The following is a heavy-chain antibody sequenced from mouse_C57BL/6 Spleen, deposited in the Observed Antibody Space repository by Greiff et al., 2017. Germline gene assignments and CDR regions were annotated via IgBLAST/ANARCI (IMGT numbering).Heavy chain of an antibody. CDR2: ISDGGSYT. CDR1: GFTFSSYA. V-gene: IGHV5-4*01. Sequence: EVHLVESGGGLVKPGGSLKLSCAASGFTFSSYAMSWVRQTPEKRLEWVATISDGGSYTYYPDNVTGRFTLSRDDAKTKLYLQMSHLKAEDRAMYYCARGDYGGGAWLAYWGQGTLVTVSA. CDR3: ARGDYGGGAWLAY. D-gene: IGHD2-4*01. J-gene: IGHJ3*01.